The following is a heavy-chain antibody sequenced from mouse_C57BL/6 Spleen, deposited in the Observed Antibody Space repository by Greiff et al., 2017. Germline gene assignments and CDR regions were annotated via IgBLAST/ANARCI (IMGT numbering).Heavy chain of an antibody. D-gene: IGHD3-1*01. J-gene: IGHJ3*01. CDR2: IDPETGGT. V-gene: IGHV1-15*01. CDR3: TRFGPGFAY. Sequence: QVQLKESGAELVRPGASVTLSCKASGYTFTDYEMHWVKQTPVHGLEWIGAIDPETGGTAYNQKFKGKAILTADKSSSTAYMELRSLTSEDSAVYYCTRFGPGFAYWGQGTLVTVSA. CDR1: GYTFTDYE.